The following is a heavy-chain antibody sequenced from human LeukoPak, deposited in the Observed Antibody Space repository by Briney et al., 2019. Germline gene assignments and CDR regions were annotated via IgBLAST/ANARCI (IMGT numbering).Heavy chain of an antibody. D-gene: IGHD5-18*01. Sequence: GGSLRLSCAASGFTFSSYGMHWVRQAPGKGLEWVAVIWYDGSNRYYADSVKGRFTISRDNSKNTLYLQMNSLRAEDTAVYYCARDVVHSYGSTPFDYWGQGTLVTVSS. CDR1: GFTFSSYG. V-gene: IGHV3-33*08. CDR2: IWYDGSNR. J-gene: IGHJ4*02. CDR3: ARDVVHSYGSTPFDY.